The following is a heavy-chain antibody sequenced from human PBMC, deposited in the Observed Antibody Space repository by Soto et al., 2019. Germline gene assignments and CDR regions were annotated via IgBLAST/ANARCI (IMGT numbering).Heavy chain of an antibody. V-gene: IGHV1-69*01. CDR3: ARVGYSTNYGMDV. D-gene: IGHD6-13*01. CDR1: GGTFSSYA. Sequence: QVQLVQSGAEVKKPGSSVKVSCKASGGTFSSYAVNWVRQAPGQGLEWMGGIIPFFGTSNYAQKFQGRVTSTADESTSTAYMELRSLRSEDTAVYYCARVGYSTNYGMDVWGQGTTVTVSS. J-gene: IGHJ6*02. CDR2: IIPFFGTS.